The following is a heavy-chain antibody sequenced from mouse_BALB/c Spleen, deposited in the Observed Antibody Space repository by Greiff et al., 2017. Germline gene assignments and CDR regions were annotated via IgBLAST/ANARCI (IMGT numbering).Heavy chain of an antibody. CDR2: ISYSGST. Sequence: EVMLVESGPSLVKPSQTLSLTCSVTGDSITSGYWNWIRKFPGNKLEYMGYISYSGSTYYNPSLKSRISITRDTSKNQYYLQLNSVTTEDTATYYCARYRGNYPYYAMDYWGQGTSVTVSS. V-gene: IGHV3-8*02. CDR1: GDSITSGY. CDR3: ARYRGNYPYYAMDY. D-gene: IGHD2-1*01. J-gene: IGHJ4*01.